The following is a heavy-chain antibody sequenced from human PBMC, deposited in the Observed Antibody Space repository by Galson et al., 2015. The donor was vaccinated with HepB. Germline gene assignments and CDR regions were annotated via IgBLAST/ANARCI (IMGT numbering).Heavy chain of an antibody. CDR3: SYYYDSSGYFPPSDAFDI. J-gene: IGHJ3*02. CDR2: IIPILGIA. Sequence: SVKVSCKASGGTFSSYAISWVRQAPGQGLEWMGGIIPILGIANYAQKFQGRVTITADKSTSTAYMELSSLRSEDTAEYYCSYYYDSSGYFPPSDAFDIWGQGTMVTVSS. V-gene: IGHV1-69*10. D-gene: IGHD3-22*01. CDR1: GGTFSSYA.